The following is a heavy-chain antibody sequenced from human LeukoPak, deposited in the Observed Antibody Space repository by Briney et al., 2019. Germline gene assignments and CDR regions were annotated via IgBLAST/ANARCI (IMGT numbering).Heavy chain of an antibody. CDR1: GFTFSSYA. V-gene: IGHV3-74*01. CDR3: ARDQRAWKDQPYYYYYGMDV. Sequence: GRSLRLSCAASGFTFSSYAMHWVRLAPGKGLEWVSRINADGRNTPYADSVKGRFTISRDNSKNTLYLQMNSLRAEDTAVYYCARDQRAWKDQPYYYYYGMDVWGQGTTVTVSS. J-gene: IGHJ6*02. CDR2: INADGRNT. D-gene: IGHD1-1*01.